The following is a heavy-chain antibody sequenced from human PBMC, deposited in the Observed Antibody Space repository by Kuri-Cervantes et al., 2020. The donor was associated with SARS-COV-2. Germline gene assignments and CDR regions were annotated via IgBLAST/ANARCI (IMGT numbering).Heavy chain of an antibody. D-gene: IGHD3-10*01. Sequence: SETLSLTCTVSGGSVSSYYWSWIRQPPGKGLEWMGYIYYSGSTNYNPSLKSRVTISVDTSKNQFSLKLSSVTAADTAVYYCARRKITMDRGVEAGGQYYFDYWGQGTLVTVSS. J-gene: IGHJ4*02. V-gene: IGHV4-59*02. CDR3: ARRKITMDRGVEAGGQYYFDY. CDR2: IYYSGST. CDR1: GGSVSSYY.